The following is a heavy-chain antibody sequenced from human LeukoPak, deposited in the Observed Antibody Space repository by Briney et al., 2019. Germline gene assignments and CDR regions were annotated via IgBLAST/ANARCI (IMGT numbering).Heavy chain of an antibody. J-gene: IGHJ4*02. CDR2: INHSGST. CDR3: ARSSNYYDSSGYLGFDY. D-gene: IGHD3-22*01. Sequence: SEILSLTCAVYGASFSGYHWSWMRQPPGKGLEWIGEINHSGSTNYNPSLKSRVTISVDTSKNQFSLKLSSVTAADSAVYYCARSSNYYDSSGYLGFDYWGQGTLVTVSS. V-gene: IGHV4-34*01. CDR1: GASFSGYH.